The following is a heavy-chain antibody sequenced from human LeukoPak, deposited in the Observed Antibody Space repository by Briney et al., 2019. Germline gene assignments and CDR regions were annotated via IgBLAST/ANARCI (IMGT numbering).Heavy chain of an antibody. Sequence: SETLSPTCAVYGGSFSGFYWSWIRQPPGKGLGWIGEINHSGSTNYNPSLKSRVTISVDTSKNQFSLKLSSVTAADTAVYYCARGVVAARIGLGWFDPWGQGTLVTVSS. V-gene: IGHV4-34*01. CDR3: ARGVVAARIGLGWFDP. CDR2: INHSGST. D-gene: IGHD6-6*01. J-gene: IGHJ5*02. CDR1: GGSFSGFY.